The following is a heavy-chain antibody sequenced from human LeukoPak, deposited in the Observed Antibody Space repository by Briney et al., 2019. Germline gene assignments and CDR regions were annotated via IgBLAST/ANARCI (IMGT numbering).Heavy chain of an antibody. CDR1: GFTFSSYD. Sequence: GGSLRLSCAASGFTFSSYDMHWVRQATGKGLEWVSAIGTAGDTYYPGSVKGRFTISRENAKNSLYLQMNSLRAGDTAVYYCAKELTVYNRGYYFDHWGQGTLVTVSS. V-gene: IGHV3-13*01. CDR3: AKELTVYNRGYYFDH. J-gene: IGHJ4*02. CDR2: IGTAGDT. D-gene: IGHD2/OR15-2a*01.